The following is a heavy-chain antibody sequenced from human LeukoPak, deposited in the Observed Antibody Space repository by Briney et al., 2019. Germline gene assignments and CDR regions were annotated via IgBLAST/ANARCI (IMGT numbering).Heavy chain of an antibody. CDR1: GGPISSRSCY. CDR2: IYYTGST. V-gene: IGHV4-39*07. J-gene: IGHJ3*02. Sequence: SETLSLTCAVSGGPISSRSCYWGWIRQPPGKGLEWIGSIYYTGSTYHNPSLKSRVTMSVDTSMNQFSLNLNSVTAADTAVYYCAREDDVLADNAFDIWGQGTMVTVSS. D-gene: IGHD3-9*01. CDR3: AREDDVLADNAFDI.